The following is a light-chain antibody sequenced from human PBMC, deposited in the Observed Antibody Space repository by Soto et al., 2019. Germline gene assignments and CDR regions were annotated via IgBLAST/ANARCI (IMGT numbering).Light chain of an antibody. J-gene: IGKJ5*01. V-gene: IGKV3-11*01. CDR1: QSVGSY. CDR2: DAS. Sequence: ILLTQSPATLSLSPGERATFSCRASQSVGSYFAWYQQKPGQAPRLLIYDASNRATGIPARFSGSGSGTDFTLTISSLEPEDFAVYYCQQRSNWPPGVITFGQGTRLEIK. CDR3: QQRSNWPPGVIT.